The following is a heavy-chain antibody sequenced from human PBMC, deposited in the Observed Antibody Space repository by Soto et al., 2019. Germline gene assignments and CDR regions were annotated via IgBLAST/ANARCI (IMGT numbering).Heavy chain of an antibody. Sequence: QVQVVESGGGVVQPGTSLRLSCAASGFTFGHFGMHWVRQAPGKGLEWVAVIWQDVKVKFYSESVEGRSYISRDNSKNTLYLQMNTLRVDDTAVYYCARDPGQDEAIDYWGQGTLVIVSS. J-gene: IGHJ4*02. CDR3: ARDPGQDEAIDY. CDR1: GFTFGHFG. V-gene: IGHV3-33*01. CDR2: IWQDVKVK.